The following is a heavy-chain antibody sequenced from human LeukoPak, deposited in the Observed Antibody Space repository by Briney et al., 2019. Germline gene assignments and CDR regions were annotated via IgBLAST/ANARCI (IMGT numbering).Heavy chain of an antibody. CDR3: AKGWSYYFDY. CDR1: GFTFSSYG. D-gene: IGHD1-26*01. J-gene: IGHJ4*02. Sequence: GGSLRLSCAASGFTFSSYGMPWVRQAPGKGLERVAFIRYDGSNKYYADSVKGRFTISRDNSKNTLYLQMNSLRAEDTAVYYCAKGWSYYFDYWGQGTLVTVSS. CDR2: IRYDGSNK. V-gene: IGHV3-30*02.